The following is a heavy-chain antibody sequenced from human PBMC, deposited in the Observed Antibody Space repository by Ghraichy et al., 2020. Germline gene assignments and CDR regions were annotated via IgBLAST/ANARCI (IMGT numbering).Heavy chain of an antibody. CDR1: GFTFSSYG. J-gene: IGHJ4*02. V-gene: IGHV3-30*18. CDR3: AKAAGQRRDSNSPVDY. Sequence: GSLRLSCAASGFTFSSYGMHWVRQAPGKGLEWVAVISYDGSNTYYADSVKGRFTISRDNSKNTLYLQMNSLRAEDTAVYYCAKAAGQRRDSNSPVDYWGQGTLVTVSS. D-gene: IGHD6-6*01. CDR2: ISYDGSNT.